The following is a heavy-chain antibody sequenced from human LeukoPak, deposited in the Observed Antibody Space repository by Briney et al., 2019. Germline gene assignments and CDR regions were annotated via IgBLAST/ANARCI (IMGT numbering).Heavy chain of an antibody. J-gene: IGHJ3*02. D-gene: IGHD6-19*01. CDR3: AKDRAMAGAVLFVFDM. Sequence: GGSLRLSCAASRFIFSSCAMSWVRQAPGKGLEWVSGISGSGGTTYYTDSVKGRFTISSDHSKNTLYLPMNSLRAEDTALYYCAKDRAMAGAVLFVFDMWGQGTMVTVSS. CDR2: ISGSGGTT. CDR1: RFIFSSCA. V-gene: IGHV3-23*01.